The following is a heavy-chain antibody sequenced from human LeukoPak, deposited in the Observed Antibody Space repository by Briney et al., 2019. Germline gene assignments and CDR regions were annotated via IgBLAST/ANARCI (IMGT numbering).Heavy chain of an antibody. J-gene: IGHJ3*02. V-gene: IGHV3-7*01. Sequence: PGGPLRLSCGASGFNFRNYWMSWVRQAPGKGLEWMANIDLDGDGNFYVDSMKGRFTISRENAKSSLYLEMNSLRAEDTAVYYCARDGAPDSRKGFDTWGQGTMVTVSS. CDR1: GFNFRNYW. CDR3: ARDGAPDSRKGFDT. CDR2: IDLDGDGN. D-gene: IGHD2-21*02.